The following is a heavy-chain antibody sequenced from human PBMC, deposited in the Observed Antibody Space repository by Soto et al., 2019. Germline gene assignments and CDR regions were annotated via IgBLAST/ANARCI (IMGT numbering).Heavy chain of an antibody. CDR2: ISAYNGNT. D-gene: IGHD7-27*01. V-gene: IGHV1-18*04. J-gene: IGHJ4*02. CDR1: GYTFTSYG. Sequence: GASVKVSCKASGYTFTSYGISWVRQAPGQGLEWMGWISAYNGNTNYAQKLQGRVTMTTDTSTSTAYMELRSLRSDDTAVYYCARSPYPGDWGYHFDYWGQGTLVTVSS. CDR3: ARSPYPGDWGYHFDY.